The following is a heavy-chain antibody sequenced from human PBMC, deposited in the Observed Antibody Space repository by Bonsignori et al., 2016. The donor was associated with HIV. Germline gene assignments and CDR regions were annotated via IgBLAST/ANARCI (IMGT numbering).Heavy chain of an antibody. CDR1: GGSVSSSAYY. D-gene: IGHD2/OR15-2a*01. CDR2: STMMALL. J-gene: IGHJ6*03. Sequence: HLQLQESGPGLVKPSETLSLTCSVSGGSVSSSAYYWAWIRQPPGKGRGVDWDRSTMMALLTTPRPSRVDSPSRRTRPTTDSPSRLISVTAADSALYFCASVLRLSYSYHSMDVWGTGTTVTVSS. V-gene: IGHV4-39*01. CDR3: ASVLRLSYSYHSMDV.